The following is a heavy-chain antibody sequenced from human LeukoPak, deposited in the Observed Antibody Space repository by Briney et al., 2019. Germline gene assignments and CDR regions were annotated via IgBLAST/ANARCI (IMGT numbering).Heavy chain of an antibody. CDR3: ARDHYSIGYYYGMDV. J-gene: IGHJ6*02. D-gene: IGHD4-11*01. CDR1: GFTFSTYG. V-gene: IGHV3-30*03. CDR2: ISFDGNNE. Sequence: PGRSLRLSCAASGFTFSTYGMHWVRQAPGKGLEWVAVISFDGNNEYYADSVKGRFTISRDNSKNTLYLQMNSLRAEDTAVYYCARDHYSIGYYYGMDVWGQGTTVTVSS.